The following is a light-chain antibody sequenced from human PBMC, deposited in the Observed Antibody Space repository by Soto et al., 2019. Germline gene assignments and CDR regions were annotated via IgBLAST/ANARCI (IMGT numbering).Light chain of an antibody. CDR2: EGI. J-gene: IGLJ1*01. CDR1: SSXVXXYSY. V-gene: IGLV2-23*01. CDR3: CSYVGATTYV. Sequence: QSALTQPASVSGSPGQSITISCTGTSSXVXXYSYVSWYQQHPGKAPKLIVYEGIKRPSGVSDRFSGSISGSTASLTISGLQAEDEDEYYCCSYVGATTYVFGSGTKVKVL.